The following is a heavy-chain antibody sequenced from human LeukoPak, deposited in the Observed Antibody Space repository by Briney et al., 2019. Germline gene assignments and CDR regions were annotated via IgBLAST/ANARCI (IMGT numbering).Heavy chain of an antibody. Sequence: ASVKVSCKSSGYTFTSYGIIWVRQAPGQGLEWMGWISAYNGNTNYAQKLQGRVTMTTDTSTSTAYMELRSLRSDDTAVYYCAKSYGSGSYYNFPFDPWGQGTLVTVSS. CDR2: ISAYNGNT. D-gene: IGHD3-10*01. CDR3: AKSYGSGSYYNFPFDP. J-gene: IGHJ5*02. V-gene: IGHV1-18*01. CDR1: GYTFTSYG.